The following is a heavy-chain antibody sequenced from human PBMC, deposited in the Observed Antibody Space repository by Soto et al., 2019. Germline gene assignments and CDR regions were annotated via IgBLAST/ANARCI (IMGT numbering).Heavy chain of an antibody. CDR1: GFTFSSFG. V-gene: IGHV3-23*01. J-gene: IGHJ4*02. Sequence: GGSLRLSCTASGFTFSSFGMAWVRQAPGKGLEWVSAISGSGDSSYYADSVKDRFTISRDNPTNTLYLQMNNLRAEDTAVYYCAKVGIGMFSHKHHFDHWGQGTQVTAPQ. D-gene: IGHD2-2*03. CDR3: AKVGIGMFSHKHHFDH. CDR2: ISGSGDSS.